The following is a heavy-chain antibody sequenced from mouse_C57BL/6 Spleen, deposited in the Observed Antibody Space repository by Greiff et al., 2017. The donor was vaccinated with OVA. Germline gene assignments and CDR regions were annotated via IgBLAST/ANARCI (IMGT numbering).Heavy chain of an antibody. CDR1: GFSLTSYA. D-gene: IGHD2-2*01. J-gene: IGHJ1*03. V-gene: IGHV2-9-1*01. CDR2: IWTGGGT. CDR3: ARYGYDVDWYFDV. Sequence: QVQLKQSGPGLVAPSQSLSITCTVSGFSLTSYAVSWIRQPPGKSLEWLGVIWTGGGTNYNSALKSRLSISKDNSKSQVFLKMNSLQTDDTARYYCARYGYDVDWYFDVWGTGTTVTVSS.